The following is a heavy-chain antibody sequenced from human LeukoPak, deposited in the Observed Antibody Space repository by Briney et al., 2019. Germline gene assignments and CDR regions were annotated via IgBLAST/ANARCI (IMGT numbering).Heavy chain of an antibody. CDR2: ISGSGGST. CDR1: GFTFSSYS. J-gene: IGHJ4*02. CDR3: ARLNSSGYYYRVRYYFDY. D-gene: IGHD3-22*01. V-gene: IGHV3-23*01. Sequence: PGGSLRLSCAASGFTFSSYSMNWVRQAPGKGLEWVSAISGSGGSTYYADSVKGRFTISRDNSKNTLYLQMNSLRAEDTAVYYCARLNSSGYYYRVRYYFDYWGQGTLVTVSS.